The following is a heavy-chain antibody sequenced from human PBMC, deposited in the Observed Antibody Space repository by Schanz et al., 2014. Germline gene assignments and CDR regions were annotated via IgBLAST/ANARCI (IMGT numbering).Heavy chain of an antibody. CDR3: AKVQTHTLYGGNSCFDY. CDR2: ISWNSGNI. CDR1: GFIFEDYA. Sequence: EVQLVESGGGLVQPGRSLRLSCAASGFIFEDYAMYWVRQAPGKGLEWVSGISWNSGNIAYADSVKGRFTISRDNAKNSLYLQMNSLRPEDTALYYCAKVQTHTLYGGNSCFDYWGQGTLVTVSS. D-gene: IGHD2-21*02. V-gene: IGHV3-9*01. J-gene: IGHJ4*02.